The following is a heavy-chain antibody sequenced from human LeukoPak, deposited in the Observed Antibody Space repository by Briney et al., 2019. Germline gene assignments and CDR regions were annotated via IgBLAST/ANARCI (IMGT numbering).Heavy chain of an antibody. CDR1: GFTFSTYA. V-gene: IGHV3-23*01. D-gene: IGHD6-19*01. Sequence: PGGSLRLSCAASGFTFSTYAMSWVRQAPGKGLEWVSAISGSADSTYYADSVKGRFTISRDNSKNTLYLQMNSLRAEDTAVYYCARGIAVASPVDYWGQGTLVTVSS. CDR2: ISGSADST. J-gene: IGHJ4*02. CDR3: ARGIAVASPVDY.